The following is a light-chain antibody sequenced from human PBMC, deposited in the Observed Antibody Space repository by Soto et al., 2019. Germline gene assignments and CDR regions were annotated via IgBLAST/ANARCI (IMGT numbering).Light chain of an antibody. CDR2: GTF. V-gene: IGKV3-20*01. Sequence: EIVLTQSPGTLSLSPGERVTLSCRTSQSISSSYLAWYQQKPGQAPRLLIYGTFSRATGIPDMFSGSGSGTDFTLTISRLKPEDFAVYFCQQYGSSPYTFGQGTKLEI. CDR3: QQYGSSPYT. J-gene: IGKJ2*01. CDR1: QSISSSY.